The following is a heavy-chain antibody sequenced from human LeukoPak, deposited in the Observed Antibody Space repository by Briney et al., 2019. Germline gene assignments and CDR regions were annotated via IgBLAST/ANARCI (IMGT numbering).Heavy chain of an antibody. CDR1: GXTFSNYA. CDR3: AKDLSSGWYPYYFDF. J-gene: IGHJ4*02. D-gene: IGHD6-19*01. Sequence: GGSLTLSCAASGXTFSNYAMNWLRQAPGKGREWFSAISGSGAATFNADSVKGRFPISRDNSKNTLYLQMNSLSAEDTAVYYCAKDLSSGWYPYYFDFWGRGTLVTVSS. CDR2: ISGSGAAT. V-gene: IGHV3-23*01.